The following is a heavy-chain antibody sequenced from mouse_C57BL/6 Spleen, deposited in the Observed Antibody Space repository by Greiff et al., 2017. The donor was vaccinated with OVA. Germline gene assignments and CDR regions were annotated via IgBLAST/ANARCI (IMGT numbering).Heavy chain of an antibody. Sequence: EVKLEESGEGLVKPGGSLKLSCAASGFTFSSYAMSWVRQTPEQRLEWVAYISSGGDYIYYADTVKGRFTLSRDNARNTLYLQMSSLKSEDTDMYYSTRVNGNYEAWFAYWGQGTLVTVSA. CDR1: GFTFSSYA. CDR2: ISSGGDYI. CDR3: TRVNGNYEAWFAY. V-gene: IGHV5-9-1*02. J-gene: IGHJ3*01. D-gene: IGHD2-1*01.